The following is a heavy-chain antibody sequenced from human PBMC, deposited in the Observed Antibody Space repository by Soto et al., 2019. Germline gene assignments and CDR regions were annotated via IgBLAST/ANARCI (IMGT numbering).Heavy chain of an antibody. CDR3: ARPRRGSSSAGYDY. V-gene: IGHV4-39*01. J-gene: IGHJ4*02. D-gene: IGHD6-6*01. CDR1: GGSISSSSYY. CDR2: IYYSGST. Sequence: SETLSLTCTVSGGSISSSSYYWGWIRQPPGKVLEWIGSIYYSGSTYYNPSLKSRVTISVDTSKNQFSLKLSSVTAADTAVYYCARPRRGSSSAGYDYWGQGTLVTVSS.